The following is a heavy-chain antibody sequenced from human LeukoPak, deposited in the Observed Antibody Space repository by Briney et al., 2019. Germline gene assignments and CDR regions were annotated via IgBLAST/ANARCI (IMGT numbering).Heavy chain of an antibody. CDR3: ARVRTAGTGGNVFDY. J-gene: IGHJ4*02. Sequence: PGGSLRLSCAASGFTFSSYWMSWVRQAPGKGLEWVANIKQDGSEKYYVDSVKGRFTISRDNAKNSLYLQMNSLRAEDTAVYYCARVRTAGTGGNVFDYWGQGTLVTVSS. V-gene: IGHV3-7*01. D-gene: IGHD6-13*01. CDR1: GFTFSSYW. CDR2: IKQDGSEK.